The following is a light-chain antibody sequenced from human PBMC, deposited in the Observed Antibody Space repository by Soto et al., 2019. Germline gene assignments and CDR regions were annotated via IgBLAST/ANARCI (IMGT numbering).Light chain of an antibody. V-gene: IGLV2-14*03. CDR1: SSDVGGYNY. CDR3: SSYTTSNTRQIV. J-gene: IGLJ1*01. Sequence: ALTQPASVSGSPGQSITISCTGTSSDVGGYNYVSWYQHHPGNAPKLMIYDVSNRPSGVSNRFSGSKSGNTASLTISGLQPEDEADYYCSSYTTSNTRQIVFGTGTKVTV. CDR2: DVS.